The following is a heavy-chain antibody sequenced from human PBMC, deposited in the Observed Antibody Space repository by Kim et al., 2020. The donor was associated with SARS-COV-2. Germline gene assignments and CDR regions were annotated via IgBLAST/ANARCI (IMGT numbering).Heavy chain of an antibody. CDR2: ISYDGSNK. CDR3: ARDGGAAANSLYYYYYG. D-gene: IGHD6-13*01. V-gene: IGHV3-30*04. Sequence: GESLRLSCAASGFTFSSYAMHWVRQAPGKGLEWVAVISYDGSNKYYADSVKGRFTISRDNSKNTLYLQMNSLRAADTAVYYCARDGGAAANSLYYYYYG. CDR1: GFTFSSYA. J-gene: IGHJ6*01.